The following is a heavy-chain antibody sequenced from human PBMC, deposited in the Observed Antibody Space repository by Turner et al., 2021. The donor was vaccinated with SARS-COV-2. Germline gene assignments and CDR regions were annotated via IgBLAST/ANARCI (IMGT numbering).Heavy chain of an antibody. CDR1: GFTFSTYW. V-gene: IGHV3-7*01. Sequence: EVQLVESGGALVQPGGSLRLSCAASGFTFSTYWMAWVRHAPGKGLEWVAHIRPDGRDKYYVGSVKGRFTISRDNVENSLFLQMNSLRAEDTAVYYCARHGDYCFAHWGQGTLLTVSS. CDR3: ARHGDYCFAH. J-gene: IGHJ4*02. D-gene: IGHD4-17*01. CDR2: IRPDGRDK.